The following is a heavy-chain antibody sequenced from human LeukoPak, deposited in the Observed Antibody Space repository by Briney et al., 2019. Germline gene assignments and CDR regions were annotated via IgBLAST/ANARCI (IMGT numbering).Heavy chain of an antibody. J-gene: IGHJ6*03. V-gene: IGHV4-34*01. CDR1: GGSFSGYY. CDR2: INHSGST. D-gene: IGHD2-21*02. CDR3: ARLTARDYYYMDV. Sequence: SETLSLTCAVYGGSFSGYYWSWIRQPPGKGLEWIAEINHSGSTNYNPSLKSRVTISVDTSKNQFSLKLSSVTAADTAVYYCARLTARDYYYMDVWGKGTTVTVSS.